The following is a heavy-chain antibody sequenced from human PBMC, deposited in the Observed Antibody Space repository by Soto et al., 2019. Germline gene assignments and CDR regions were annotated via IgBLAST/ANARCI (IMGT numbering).Heavy chain of an antibody. D-gene: IGHD3-22*01. CDR2: ISPNSGNT. Sequence: QVHLVQSGAEVKKPGASVNVSCKTSGYTFTRNGISWVRQAPGQGLEWIGWISPNSGNTRYAQKLQDRVIMTTETSTSTAYMELRSLRSDATAVYYCVKDRDSNSWPSRDVWGPGPTVNVSS. CDR3: VKDRDSNSWPSRDV. CDR1: GYTFTRNG. V-gene: IGHV1-18*01. J-gene: IGHJ6*02.